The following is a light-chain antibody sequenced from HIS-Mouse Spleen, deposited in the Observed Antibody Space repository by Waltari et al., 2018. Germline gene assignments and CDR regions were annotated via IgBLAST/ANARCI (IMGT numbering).Light chain of an antibody. J-gene: IGLJ3*02. Sequence: QSALTQPASVSGSPGQSITISCTGTSSPVGSYDLFSWYQQHPGKAPKLMIYEGSKRPSGVSNRFSGSKSGNTASLTISGLQAEDEADYYCCSYAGSSTWVFGGGTKLTVL. CDR2: EGS. V-gene: IGLV2-23*01. CDR1: SSPVGSYDL. CDR3: CSYAGSSTWV.